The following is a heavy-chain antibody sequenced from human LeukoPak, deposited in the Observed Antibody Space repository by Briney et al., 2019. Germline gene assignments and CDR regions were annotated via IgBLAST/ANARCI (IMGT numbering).Heavy chain of an antibody. V-gene: IGHV3-72*01. CDR1: GVTLSDHH. Sequence: GGSLRLSCAASGVTLSDHHMDWVRQTPGKGLEWVGRTKDKRRSYTTEYAASVKGRFIISRDDSQHSVYLQMNSLKTEDTAVYYCARDGGEGGNSAFDIWGQGTMVTVSS. CDR2: TKDKRRSYTT. D-gene: IGHD3-16*01. J-gene: IGHJ3*02. CDR3: ARDGGEGGNSAFDI.